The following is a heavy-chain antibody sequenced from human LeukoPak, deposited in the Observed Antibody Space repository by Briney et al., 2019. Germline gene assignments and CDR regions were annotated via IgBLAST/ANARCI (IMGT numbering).Heavy chain of an antibody. CDR1: GFTFSSYA. CDR2: ISYDGSNK. V-gene: IGHV3-30-3*01. CDR3: ARDVGDSSGWYFDY. D-gene: IGHD6-19*01. Sequence: GGSLRLSCAAYGFTFSSYAMHWVRQAPGKGLEWVAVISYDGSNKYYADSVKGRFTISRDNSKNTLYLQMNSLRAEDTAVYYCARDVGDSSGWYFDYWGQGTLVTVSS. J-gene: IGHJ4*02.